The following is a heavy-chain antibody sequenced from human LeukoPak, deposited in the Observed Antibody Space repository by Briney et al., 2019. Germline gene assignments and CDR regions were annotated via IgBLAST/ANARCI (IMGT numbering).Heavy chain of an antibody. D-gene: IGHD4-17*01. CDR2: ITSSSNTI. J-gene: IGHJ4*02. CDR1: GFTFSDYS. CDR3: ARDYNTYSGDQGDH. V-gene: IGHV3-48*01. Sequence: GGSLRLSCTASGFTFSDYSMNWVRQAPGKGLEWLSFITSSSNTIHYADSVKGRFTISRDNARNSLYLHMNSLRAEDTALYYCARDYNTYSGDQGDHWGQGTLVTVSS.